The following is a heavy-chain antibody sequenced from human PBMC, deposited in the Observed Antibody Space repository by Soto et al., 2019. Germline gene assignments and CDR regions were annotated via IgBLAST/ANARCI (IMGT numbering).Heavy chain of an antibody. CDR3: ARGGKYRYFDY. J-gene: IGHJ4*02. V-gene: IGHV1-18*01. CDR1: GYTFTLFG. Sequence: QVKLVQSGAEVKKPGASVKVSFTTSGYTFTLFGITWVRQAPGQGLEWMGWISPYNGDTKYAEKLEVRVTLTTDTSSDTAYMELTSLTSDDTAEYYCARGGKYRYFDYWCQGTLVTVSS. CDR2: ISPYNGDT. D-gene: IGHD2-15*01.